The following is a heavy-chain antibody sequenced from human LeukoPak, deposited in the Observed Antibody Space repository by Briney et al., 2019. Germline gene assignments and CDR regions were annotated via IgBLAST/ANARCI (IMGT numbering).Heavy chain of an antibody. Sequence: GGSLRLSCAASGFTFGNYWMHWVRHAPGKGLLWVSRISDDGSSANYADSVQGRFTISKDNAKNTVYLQMHSLRAEDTAVYYCVSGYCSSTTCYRGAYWGQGTLVTVSS. CDR1: GFTFGNYW. D-gene: IGHD2-2*03. J-gene: IGHJ4*02. CDR2: ISDDGSSA. V-gene: IGHV3-74*01. CDR3: VSGYCSSTTCYRGAY.